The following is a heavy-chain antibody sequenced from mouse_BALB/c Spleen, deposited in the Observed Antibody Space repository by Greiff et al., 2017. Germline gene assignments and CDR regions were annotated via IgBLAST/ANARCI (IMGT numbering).Heavy chain of an antibody. J-gene: IGHJ4*01. Sequence: QVQLQQSGPELVKPGASVKMSCKASGYTFTSYYIHWVKQRPGQGLEWIGWIYPGDGSTKYNEKFKGKTTLTADKSSSTAYMLLSSLTSEDSAIYFCAKLGYAMDYWGQGTSVTVSS. CDR3: AKLGYAMDY. V-gene: IGHV1S56*01. CDR1: GYTFTSYY. CDR2: IYPGDGST. D-gene: IGHD4-1*01.